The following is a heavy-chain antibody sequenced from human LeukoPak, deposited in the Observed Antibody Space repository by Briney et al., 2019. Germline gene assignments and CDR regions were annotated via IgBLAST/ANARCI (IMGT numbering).Heavy chain of an antibody. J-gene: IGHJ3*02. CDR1: GGSISSHY. CDR3: AREIDRGYSYGHDAFDI. Sequence: SETLSLTCTVSGGSISSHYWSWIRQPPGKGLEWIGYIYYSGTTNYNPSLKSRVTISVDTSKNQFSLKVSSVTAADTAVYYCAREIDRGYSYGHDAFDIWGQGTMVTVSS. V-gene: IGHV4-59*11. CDR2: IYYSGTT. D-gene: IGHD5-18*01.